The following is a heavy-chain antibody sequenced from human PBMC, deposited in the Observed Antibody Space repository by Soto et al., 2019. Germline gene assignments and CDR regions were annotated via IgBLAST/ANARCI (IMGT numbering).Heavy chain of an antibody. V-gene: IGHV4-61*01. CDR3: AREYSSSRSFDY. D-gene: IGHD6-6*01. CDR2: IYYSGST. J-gene: IGHJ4*02. CDR1: GGSVSSGSYY. Sequence: SETLSLTCTVSGGSVSSGSYYWSWIRQPPGKGLEWIGYIYYSGSTNYNPSLKSRVTISVDTSKNQFSLKLSSVTAADTAVYHWAREYSSSRSFDYWGQGTLVKVSS.